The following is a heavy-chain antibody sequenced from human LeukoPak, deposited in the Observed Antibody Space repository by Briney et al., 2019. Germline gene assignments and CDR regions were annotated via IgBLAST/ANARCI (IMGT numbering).Heavy chain of an antibody. V-gene: IGHV3-23*01. CDR2: ISGSGGST. Sequence: GGSLRLSCAASGFTFSSYAMSWVRQAPGKGLEWVSAISGSGGSTYYADSVKGLFTISRDNSKNTRYLQMNSLRAEDTAVYYCAKRGGGWLTENAFDIWGQGTMVTVSS. J-gene: IGHJ3*02. CDR1: GFTFSSYA. CDR3: AKRGGGWLTENAFDI. D-gene: IGHD6-19*01.